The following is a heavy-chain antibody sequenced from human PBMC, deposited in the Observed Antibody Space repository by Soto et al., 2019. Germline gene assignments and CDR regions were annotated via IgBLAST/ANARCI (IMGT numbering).Heavy chain of an antibody. V-gene: IGHV4-59*01. J-gene: IGHJ4*02. CDR1: GGSISRYY. CDR3: AREYCGGGTCYRYYFDY. CDR2: IYYSGSA. Sequence: SETLSLTCTVSGGSISRYYWSWIRQPPEKGLEWIGYIYYSGSANYNPSLKSRVTISVDTSKNQFSLKLSSVTAADTAVYYCAREYCGGGTCYRYYFDYWAQGSLVPVSS. D-gene: IGHD2-15*01.